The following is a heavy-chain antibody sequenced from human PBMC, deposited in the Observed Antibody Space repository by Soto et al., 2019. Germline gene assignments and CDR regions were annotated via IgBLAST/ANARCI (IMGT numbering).Heavy chain of an antibody. V-gene: IGHV1-2*02. J-gene: IGHJ4*02. CDR2: INPKSGGT. D-gene: IGHD1-26*01. CDR3: APDLAKGGGSAGFDY. CDR1: GYTFTVYY. Sequence: ASVKVSCKASGYTFTVYYMHWGRQAPGQGLEWMGWINPKSGGTMYPQKFQGRVTMTWDTSISTAYTALTRLRSDDTAVYSCAPDLAKGGGSAGFDYWGQGTLVNVA.